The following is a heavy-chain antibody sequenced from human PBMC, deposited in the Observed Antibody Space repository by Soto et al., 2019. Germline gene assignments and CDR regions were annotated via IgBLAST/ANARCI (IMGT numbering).Heavy chain of an antibody. CDR1: GGTFSSYA. D-gene: IGHD3-22*01. CDR2: IIPIFGTA. V-gene: IGHV1-69*13. CDR3: ARTYYDSSGYYRPARY. J-gene: IGHJ4*02. Sequence: SVKVSCKASGGTFSSYAISWVRQAPGQGLEWMGGIIPIFGTANYAQKFQGRVTITADESTSTAYMELSSLRSEDTAVYYCARTYYDSSGYYRPARYWGQGTLVTVSS.